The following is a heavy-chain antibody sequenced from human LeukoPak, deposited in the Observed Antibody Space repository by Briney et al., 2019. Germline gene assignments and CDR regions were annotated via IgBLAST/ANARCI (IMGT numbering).Heavy chain of an antibody. V-gene: IGHV1-8*01. CDR3: AGAKSGWSPLDY. J-gene: IGHJ4*02. Sequence: ASVKVSCKASGYTFNSYDINWVRQATGEGLEWMGWMNPNSGSTGYAQKFQGRVTMTRNISITTAYMELSSLRSEDTAVYYCAGAKSGWSPLDYWGQGTLVTVSS. CDR2: MNPNSGST. D-gene: IGHD6-19*01. CDR1: GYTFNSYD.